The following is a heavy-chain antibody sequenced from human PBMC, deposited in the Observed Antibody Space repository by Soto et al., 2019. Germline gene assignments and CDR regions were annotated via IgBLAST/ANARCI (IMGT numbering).Heavy chain of an antibody. D-gene: IGHD6-13*01. J-gene: IGHJ5*02. Sequence: SQTLSVTCAISGDSASGNSAAWNWIRQSPSRGLEWLGRTYYRSKWYNDYAVSVKSRITINPDTSKNQFSLQLNSVTPEDTAVYYCARSRIAAAGTRWFDPWGQGTLVTVSS. CDR3: ARSRIAAAGTRWFDP. CDR2: TYYRSKWYN. V-gene: IGHV6-1*01. CDR1: GDSASGNSAA.